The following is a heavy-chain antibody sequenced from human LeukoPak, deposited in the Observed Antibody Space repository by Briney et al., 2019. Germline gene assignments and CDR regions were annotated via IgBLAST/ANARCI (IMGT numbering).Heavy chain of an antibody. V-gene: IGHV3-11*04. CDR1: GFTFSDYY. CDR2: ISSSGNTI. Sequence: GGSLRLSCAASGFTFSDYYMSWIRQAPGKGLEWVSYISSSGNTIYYADSVKGRFTISRDNAKSSLYLQMNSLRAEDTAVYYCARTDGGIPLYYFDYWGQGTLVTVSS. J-gene: IGHJ4*02. D-gene: IGHD3-16*01. CDR3: ARTDGGIPLYYFDY.